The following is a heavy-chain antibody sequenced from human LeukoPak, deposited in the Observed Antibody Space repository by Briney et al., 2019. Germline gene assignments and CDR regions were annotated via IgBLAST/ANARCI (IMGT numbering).Heavy chain of an antibody. D-gene: IGHD5-24*01. CDR3: ARVEDGYKHHY. CDR2: IYYSGST. V-gene: IGHV4-59*08. Sequence: PSETLSLTCTVSGGSISSYYWSWIRQPPGKRLEWIGYIYYSGSTDYNPSLKSRVTISIDTSKSQFSLKLSSVTAADTAVYYCARVEDGYKHHYWGQGTLVTVSS. J-gene: IGHJ4*02. CDR1: GGSISSYY.